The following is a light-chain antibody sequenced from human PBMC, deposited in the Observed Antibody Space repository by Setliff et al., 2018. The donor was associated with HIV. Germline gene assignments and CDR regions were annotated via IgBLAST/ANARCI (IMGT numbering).Light chain of an antibody. V-gene: IGLV6-57*01. CDR1: SGSIASNY. CDR3: QSYDSSVDV. CDR2: ENN. J-gene: IGLJ1*01. Sequence: NFMLTQPHSVSESPGKTVTISCTCSSGSIASNYVQWYQQRPGSSPTTVIYENNQRPSGVPHRFSGPIDSSSNSASLTISGLKTEDEADYYCQSYDSSVDVFGTGTKVTVL.